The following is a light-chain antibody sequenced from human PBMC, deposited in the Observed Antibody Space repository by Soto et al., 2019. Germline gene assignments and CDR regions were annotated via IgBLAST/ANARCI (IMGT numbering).Light chain of an antibody. CDR1: SSDVGGYNY. CDR2: DVS. J-gene: IGLJ2*01. Sequence: QSALTQPASVSGSPGQSITISCTGTSSDVGGYNYVSWYQQHPGKAPKLMIYDVSNRPSGVSNRFSGSKSGNTASLTISGLQAEDEADYYCSSYTSSSTVVFGGWTMLTVL. CDR3: SSYTSSSTVV. V-gene: IGLV2-14*01.